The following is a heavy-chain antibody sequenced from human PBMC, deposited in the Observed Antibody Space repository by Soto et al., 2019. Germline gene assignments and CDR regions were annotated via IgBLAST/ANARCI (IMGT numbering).Heavy chain of an antibody. V-gene: IGHV1-18*04. CDR1: GYTFTTYS. CDR3: AREAFGVQAGWFDP. J-gene: IGHJ5*02. D-gene: IGHD3-10*01. Sequence: QAQLVQSGTEVKKSGASVKVSCKASGYTFTTYSITWVRQAPGQGREWMGWISVNGGNTNYAQNLQGRVTMTTDTSSSTAYMELRSLTSDDTAVYYCAREAFGVQAGWFDPWGQGTLVTVSS. CDR2: ISVNGGNT.